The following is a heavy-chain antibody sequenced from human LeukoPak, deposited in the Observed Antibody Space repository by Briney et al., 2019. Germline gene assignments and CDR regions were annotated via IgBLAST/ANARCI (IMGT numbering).Heavy chain of an antibody. D-gene: IGHD3-10*01. CDR1: GFTCSNYF. J-gene: IGHJ4*02. CDR3: ARSREHGSGTYDSYYFDY. V-gene: IGHV3-33*01. CDR2: IWYDGGNK. Sequence: GGSLRLSCAASGFTCSNYFMHWVRQAPGKGLEWAAIIWYDGGNKYYADSVRGRFTISRDNSKNTLFLQMNSLRTEDKAVYYCARSREHGSGTYDSYYFDYWGQGTLVTVSS.